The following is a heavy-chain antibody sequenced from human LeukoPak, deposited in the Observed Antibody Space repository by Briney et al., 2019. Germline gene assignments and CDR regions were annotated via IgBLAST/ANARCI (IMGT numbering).Heavy chain of an antibody. CDR1: GFTFSSYA. Sequence: GGSLRLSCAASGFTFSSYAMSWVRQAPGKGLEWVSAISGSGGSTYYADSVKGRFTISRDNAKNTLYLQMNSLRAEDTAVYYCARVGGDGSFDIWGQGTMAIVSS. V-gene: IGHV3-23*01. D-gene: IGHD2-21*01. CDR2: ISGSGGST. J-gene: IGHJ3*02. CDR3: ARVGGDGSFDI.